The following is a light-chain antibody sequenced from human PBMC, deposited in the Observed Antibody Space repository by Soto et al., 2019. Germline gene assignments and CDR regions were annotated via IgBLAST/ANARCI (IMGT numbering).Light chain of an antibody. CDR1: SSDVGGYNY. V-gene: IGLV2-14*03. CDR3: SSYTSSSTPWV. Sequence: QSVLTQPTSVSGSPGQSITISCTGTSSDVGGYNYVSWYQHHPGKAPKLMICDVSDRPSGVSNCFSGSKSGNTASLTISGLQAENEADYYCSSYTSSSTPWVFGTGTKVTVL. CDR2: DVS. J-gene: IGLJ1*01.